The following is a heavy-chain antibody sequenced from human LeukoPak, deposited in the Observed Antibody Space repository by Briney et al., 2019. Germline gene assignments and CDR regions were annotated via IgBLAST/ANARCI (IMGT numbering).Heavy chain of an antibody. CDR1: GFTFNNYW. Sequence: PGGSLRLSCAASGFTFNNYWMHWVRQAPGKGLVWVSRINNDGTTTNYADSVKGRFTISRDNARNTRYLQMNSLRAEDTAVYYCARAMSTWGQGTLVTVSS. D-gene: IGHD1-1*01. CDR2: INNDGTTT. J-gene: IGHJ4*02. CDR3: ARAMST. V-gene: IGHV3-74*01.